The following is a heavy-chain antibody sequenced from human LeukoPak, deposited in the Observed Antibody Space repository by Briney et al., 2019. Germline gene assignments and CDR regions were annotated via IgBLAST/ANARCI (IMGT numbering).Heavy chain of an antibody. V-gene: IGHV4-34*01. D-gene: IGHD2-2*01. CDR1: GGSFSGYY. J-gene: IGHJ6*02. Sequence: PSETLSLTCAVYGGSFSGYYWSWIRQPPGKGLEWIGEINHSGSTNYNPSLKSRVTISVDTSKNQFSLKLSSVTAADTAVYYCARGDIVVVPAALGPYYYYYGMDVWGQGTTVTVSS. CDR2: INHSGST. CDR3: ARGDIVVVPAALGPYYYYYGMDV.